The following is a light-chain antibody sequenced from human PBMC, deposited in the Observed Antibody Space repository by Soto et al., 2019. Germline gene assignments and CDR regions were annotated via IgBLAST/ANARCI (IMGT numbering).Light chain of an antibody. CDR1: SSDVGSYNF. Sequence: QSALTQPNSVSGSPGQSITISCTGTSSDVGSYNFVSWFQQHPGKAPKLIIYEVTNRPSGVSYRFSGSKSGNTASLTISGLQAEDEADYYCTSFTTTNTWVFGAGTKLTVL. J-gene: IGLJ3*02. V-gene: IGLV2-14*01. CDR3: TSFTTTNTWV. CDR2: EVT.